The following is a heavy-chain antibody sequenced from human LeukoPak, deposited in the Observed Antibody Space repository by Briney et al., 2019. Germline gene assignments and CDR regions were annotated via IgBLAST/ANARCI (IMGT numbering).Heavy chain of an antibody. CDR3: TRGPFTVPRGPFFDY. CDR1: GFTFSSYG. Sequence: PGGSLRLSCAASGFTFSSYGMHWVRQAPGKGLEWVAVIWYDGNNKYYADSVKGRFTISRDNSKNTLYLQMNSLRAEDTAVYYCTRGPFTVPRGPFFDYWGQGTLVTVSS. V-gene: IGHV3-33*01. J-gene: IGHJ4*02. D-gene: IGHD4-17*01. CDR2: IWYDGNNK.